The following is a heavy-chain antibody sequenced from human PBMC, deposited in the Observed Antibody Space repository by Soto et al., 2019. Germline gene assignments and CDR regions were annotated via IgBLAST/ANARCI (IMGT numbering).Heavy chain of an antibody. J-gene: IGHJ4*02. CDR2: IYPPDSDT. CDR1: VYRFTYYW. CDR3: TIVRVADSALDH. V-gene: IGHV5-51*01. D-gene: IGHD3-10*02. Sequence: PGESLNISCEGAVYRFTYYWIGWVRQMPGKGLELMGIIYPPDSDTRYSPSFQCQVTISVDKSISTTLFLHISNLRAEDTAMYYCTIVRVADSALDHWGQGTLVTVSS.